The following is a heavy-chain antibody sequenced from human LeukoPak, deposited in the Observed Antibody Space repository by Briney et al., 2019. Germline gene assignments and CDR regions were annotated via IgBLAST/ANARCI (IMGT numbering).Heavy chain of an antibody. D-gene: IGHD3-3*01. CDR3: ARDSLTIFGVVFSLYYFDY. V-gene: IGHV1-2*02. CDR1: GYIFTGYY. Sequence: ASVKVSCKAPGYIFTGYYMHWVRQAPGQGLEWMGWINPNSGGTNYAQKFQGRVTMTRDTSISTAYMELSRLRSDDTAVYYCARDSLTIFGVVFSLYYFDYWGQGTLVTVSS. CDR2: INPNSGGT. J-gene: IGHJ4*02.